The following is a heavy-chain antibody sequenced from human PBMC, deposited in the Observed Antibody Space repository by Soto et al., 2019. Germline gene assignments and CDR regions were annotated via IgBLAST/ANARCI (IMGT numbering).Heavy chain of an antibody. Sequence: GASVKVSCKASGYTFTSYDINWVRQATGQGLEWMGWMNPNSGNTNYAQKLQGRVTMTTDTSTSTAYMELRGLRSDDTAVYYCARDRYYYGSGSYYISWFDPWGQGTLVTVSS. CDR3: ARDRYYYGSGSYYISWFDP. J-gene: IGHJ5*02. CDR2: MNPNSGNT. D-gene: IGHD3-10*01. V-gene: IGHV1-18*01. CDR1: GYTFTSYD.